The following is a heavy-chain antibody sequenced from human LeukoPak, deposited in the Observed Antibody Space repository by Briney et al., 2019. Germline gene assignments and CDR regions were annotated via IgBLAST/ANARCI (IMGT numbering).Heavy chain of an antibody. CDR1: GGSISSYY. CDR3: AGSIGHSRYRFQP. D-gene: IGHD6-13*01. V-gene: IGHV4-59*01. Sequence: PSETLSLTCTVSGGSISSYYWSWIRQPPGKGLEWIGYIYYSGSTNYNPSLKSRVTISVDTSKNQFSLKLSSVTAADTAVYYCAGSIGHSRYRFQPRGQGTLGTV. CDR2: IYYSGST. J-gene: IGHJ5*02.